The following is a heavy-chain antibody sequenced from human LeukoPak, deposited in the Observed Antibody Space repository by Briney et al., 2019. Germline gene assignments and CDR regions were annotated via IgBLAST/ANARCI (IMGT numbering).Heavy chain of an antibody. CDR3: ARGPAMAYTDY. D-gene: IGHD5-18*01. CDR1: GFTFSSYG. CDR2: ISGDAGRT. J-gene: IGHJ4*02. V-gene: IGHV3-23*01. Sequence: GGSLRLSCAASGFTFSSYGMNWVRQAPGKGLEWVSGISGDAGRTYYADSVKGRFTIYRDNSKNTLYLQMNSLRAEDTAVYYCARGPAMAYTDYWGQGTLVTVSS.